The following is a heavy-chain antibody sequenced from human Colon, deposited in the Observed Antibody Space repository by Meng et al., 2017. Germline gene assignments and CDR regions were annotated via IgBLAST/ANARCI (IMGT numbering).Heavy chain of an antibody. CDR2: VYYTGNT. Sequence: SGPRRAGPPRPLAPPCTFSGGSGSMGDYYWSWIRHPPGKGLEWLGYVYYTGNTNYNPSLKNRVTISLDTSNNQFSLKLTSMTAADAAIYYCARVNGDFDEAWFDPWGQGTLVTVSS. J-gene: IGHJ5*02. V-gene: IGHV4-61*08. D-gene: IGHD2-21*02. CDR3: ARVNGDFDEAWFDP. CDR1: GGSGSMGDYY.